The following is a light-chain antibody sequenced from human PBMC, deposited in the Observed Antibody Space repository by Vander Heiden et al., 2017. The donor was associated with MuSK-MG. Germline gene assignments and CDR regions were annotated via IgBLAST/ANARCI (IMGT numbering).Light chain of an antibody. CDR1: QSISSY. CDR2: AAS. CDR3: QQSYSTPRS. Sequence: DIQMTQSPSSLSASVGDRVTITCRASQSISSYLNWYQQQPGTAPQLLIYAASSLQSGVPSRFSGSGSGTDFPLTISRLQPEDFATYYCQQSYSTPRSFGQGTKVEIK. V-gene: IGKV1-39*01. J-gene: IGKJ1*01.